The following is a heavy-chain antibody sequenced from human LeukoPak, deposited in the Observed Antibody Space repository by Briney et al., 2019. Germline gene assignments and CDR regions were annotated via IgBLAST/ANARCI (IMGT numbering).Heavy chain of an antibody. Sequence: SSETLSLTCTVSGGSISSSSYYWGWIRQPPGKGLEWIGSIYYSGSTYYNPSLKSRVTISVDTSKNQFSLKLSSVTAADTAVYYCARRLTEYCTNGVCYWFDYWGQGTLVTVSS. D-gene: IGHD2-8*01. J-gene: IGHJ4*02. V-gene: IGHV4-39*01. CDR1: GGSISSSSYY. CDR3: ARRLTEYCTNGVCYWFDY. CDR2: IYYSGST.